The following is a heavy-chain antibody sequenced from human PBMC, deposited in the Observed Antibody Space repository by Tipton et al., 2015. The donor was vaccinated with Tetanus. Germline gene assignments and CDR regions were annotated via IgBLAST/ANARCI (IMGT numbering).Heavy chain of an antibody. CDR1: GYTFNSNA. CDR3: ARDNGNEDVLAATLGIDY. Sequence: QLVQSGAEVRKPGASVKVSCKASGYTFNSNAMHWVRLAPGQRLEWMGWVHPDNGHTKYSQKFQGRVTITRDTSASTVYMELSSLRSEDTAVYYCARDNGNEDVLAATLGIDYWGQGTLVTVSS. D-gene: IGHD2-15*01. CDR2: VHPDNGHT. V-gene: IGHV1-3*01. J-gene: IGHJ4*02.